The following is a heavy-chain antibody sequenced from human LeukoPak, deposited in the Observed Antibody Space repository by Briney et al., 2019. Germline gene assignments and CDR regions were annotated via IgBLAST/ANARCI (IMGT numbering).Heavy chain of an antibody. Sequence: TGGSLRLSCAASGFTFSSYGMPWVRQAPGKGLEWVAFIRYDGSNKYYADSVKGRFTISRDNSKNTLYLQMNSLRAEDTAVYYCAKSIAVAGTNFDYWGQGTLVTVSS. CDR2: IRYDGSNK. V-gene: IGHV3-30*02. J-gene: IGHJ4*02. CDR1: GFTFSSYG. D-gene: IGHD6-19*01. CDR3: AKSIAVAGTNFDY.